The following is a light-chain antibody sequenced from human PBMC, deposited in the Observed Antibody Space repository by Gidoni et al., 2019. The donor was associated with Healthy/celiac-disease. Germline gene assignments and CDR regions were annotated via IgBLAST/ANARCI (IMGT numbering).Light chain of an antibody. V-gene: IGKV3-15*01. CDR1: QSVSSN. CDR2: GAS. Sequence: EIVMTHSTATLSVSPGERATLSCRASQSVSSNLAWYQQKPGQSPRLLIYGASTRATGIPARFSCSGSGTEFTLTISSLQSEDFAVYYCQQYNNWPRTFGQGTKVEIK. CDR3: QQYNNWPRT. J-gene: IGKJ1*01.